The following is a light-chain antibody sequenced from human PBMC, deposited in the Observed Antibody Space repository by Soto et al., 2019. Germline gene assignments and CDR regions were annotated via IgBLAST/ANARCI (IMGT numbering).Light chain of an antibody. V-gene: IGKV1-5*01. CDR3: QQYNSYST. CDR1: QSISSW. J-gene: IGKJ1*01. CDR2: DAS. Sequence: DIQITQSPSTLSASVGDRVTITCRASQSISSWLAWYQQKPGKAPKLLIYDASSLESGVPSRFSGSGSGTEFTLTISSLQPDDFATYYCQQYNSYSTFGQGTKVAIK.